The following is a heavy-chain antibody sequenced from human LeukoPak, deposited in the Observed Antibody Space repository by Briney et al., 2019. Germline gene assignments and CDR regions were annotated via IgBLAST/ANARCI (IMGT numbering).Heavy chain of an antibody. V-gene: IGHV1-24*01. J-gene: IGHJ4*02. CDR3: ATDWECGGDCSGDY. CDR2: FDPEDGET. D-gene: IGHD2-21*02. CDR1: GYTLTELS. Sequence: ASVKVSCKVSGYTLTELSMHWVRQAPGKGPEWMGGFDPEDGETIYAQKFQGRVTMTEDTSTDTAYMELSSLRSEDTAVYYCATDWECGGDCSGDYWGQGTLVTVSS.